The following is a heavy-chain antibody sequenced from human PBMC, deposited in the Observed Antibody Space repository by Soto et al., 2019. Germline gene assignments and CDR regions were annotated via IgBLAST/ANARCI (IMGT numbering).Heavy chain of an antibody. D-gene: IGHD3-10*01. CDR1: GFTFSSSW. J-gene: IGHJ4*02. CDR2: ISPDGSTT. CDR3: AGGYSGSPR. V-gene: IGHV3-74*01. Sequence: EVRLVESGGDLVQPGGSLRLSCAASGFTFSSSWMYWVRQAPGKGLVSVSRISPDGSTTTYADSVKGRFTISRDNAKNTLYLQMNSLRAEDTAVYYCAGGYSGSPRWGQGTLVTVSS.